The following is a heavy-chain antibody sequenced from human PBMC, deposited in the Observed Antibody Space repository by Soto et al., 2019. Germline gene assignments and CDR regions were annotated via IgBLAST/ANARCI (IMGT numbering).Heavy chain of an antibody. Sequence: PGGSLRLSCAASGFTFSSYGMHWVRQAPGKGLEWVAVISYDGSNKYYADSVKGRFTISRDNSKNTLYLQMNSLRAEDTAVYYCAKLSSSWYGFDPNLDYWGQGTLVTVS. J-gene: IGHJ4*02. V-gene: IGHV3-30*18. CDR2: ISYDGSNK. CDR1: GFTFSSYG. D-gene: IGHD6-13*01. CDR3: AKLSSSWYGFDPNLDY.